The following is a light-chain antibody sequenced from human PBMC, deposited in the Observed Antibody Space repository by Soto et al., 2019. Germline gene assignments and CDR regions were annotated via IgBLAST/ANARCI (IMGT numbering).Light chain of an antibody. CDR2: EDD. Sequence: QSALTQPASVSGSPEQSITISCTGTSSDVGTYNLVSWYQQRPGKAPTLIIFEDDQRPSGVSFRFSGSKSGNTASLTISGLQTEDEADYYCCSYAGSSTYVFGTGTKLTVL. V-gene: IGLV2-23*01. CDR1: SSDVGTYNL. CDR3: CSYAGSSTYV. J-gene: IGLJ1*01.